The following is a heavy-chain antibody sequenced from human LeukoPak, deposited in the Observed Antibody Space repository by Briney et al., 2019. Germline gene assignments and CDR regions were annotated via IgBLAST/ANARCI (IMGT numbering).Heavy chain of an antibody. D-gene: IGHD2-2*01. CDR1: GFTFSSYG. CDR2: IRYGGNDK. Sequence: GGSLRLSCAASGFTFSSYGMHWVRQAPGKGLEWVAFIRYGGNDKYYADSVKGRFTISRDNSKNTLYLQMNSLRVEDTAAYYCAKIEGKYQLANIPDSWGQGTLVTVSS. J-gene: IGHJ4*02. CDR3: AKIEGKYQLANIPDS. V-gene: IGHV3-30*02.